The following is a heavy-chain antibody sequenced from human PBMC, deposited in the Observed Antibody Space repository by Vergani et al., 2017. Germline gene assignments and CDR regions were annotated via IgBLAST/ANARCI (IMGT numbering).Heavy chain of an antibody. CDR3: ATSLVVPADFDY. Sequence: QLQLQESGSGLVKPSQTLSLTCTVSGGSISSYYWSWIRQPPGKGLEWIGYIYYSGSTNYNPSLKSRVTISVDTSKNQFSLKLSSVTAADTAVYYCATSLVVPADFDYWGQGTLVTVSS. J-gene: IGHJ4*02. CDR1: GGSISSYY. V-gene: IGHV4-59*01. CDR2: IYYSGST. D-gene: IGHD2-2*01.